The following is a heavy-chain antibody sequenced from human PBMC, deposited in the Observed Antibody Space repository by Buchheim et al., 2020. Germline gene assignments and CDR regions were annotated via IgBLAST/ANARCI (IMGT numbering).Heavy chain of an antibody. Sequence: EVQLLESGGDLVQPGGSLRLSCAGSGFTSINHALNWVRQAPGKGLEWVSSITGGGVTTYYADSVKGRFTISRDNSRSTLYLQMNSLRAEDTATYFCTRSMAVAGYSFYYYGMDVWGPGTTGTVSS. CDR2: ITGGGVTT. V-gene: IGHV3-23*01. CDR3: TRSMAVAGYSFYYYGMDV. D-gene: IGHD6-19*01. CDR1: GFTSINHA. J-gene: IGHJ6*02.